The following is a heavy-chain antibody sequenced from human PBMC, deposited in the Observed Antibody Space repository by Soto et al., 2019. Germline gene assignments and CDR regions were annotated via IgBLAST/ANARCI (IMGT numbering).Heavy chain of an antibody. D-gene: IGHD2-15*01. CDR3: ARGLYCSGGRCRNWYFDL. CDR1: GFTFSSYA. V-gene: IGHV3-23*01. Sequence: EVQLLESGGGLVQPGGSLRLSCAPSGFTFSSYAMSWVRQPPGKGLEWVSAVSDSGGSTYYADSVKGRFTISRDNSENALFLQMNSLEADDTAVYFCARGLYCSGGRCRNWYFDLWGRGTLVTVSS. CDR2: VSDSGGST. J-gene: IGHJ2*01.